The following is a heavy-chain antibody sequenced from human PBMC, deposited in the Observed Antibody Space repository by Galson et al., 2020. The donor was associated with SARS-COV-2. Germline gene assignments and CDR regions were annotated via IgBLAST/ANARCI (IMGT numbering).Heavy chain of an antibody. Sequence: TLSLTCTVSGASIRSGRYHWSWIRQPAGKGLESIGRIYTSGNTNYNPSLKSRVSISLDTSKNQFSLRLRAVTAADTAVYYCARGEFLEFYYYGMDVWGQGTTVTVSS. V-gene: IGHV4-61*02. J-gene: IGHJ6*02. CDR3: ARGEFLEFYYYGMDV. CDR1: GASIRSGRYH. CDR2: IYTSGNT. D-gene: IGHD3-3*01.